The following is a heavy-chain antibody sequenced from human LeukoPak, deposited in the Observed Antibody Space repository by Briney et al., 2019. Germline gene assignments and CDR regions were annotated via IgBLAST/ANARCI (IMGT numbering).Heavy chain of an antibody. CDR1: GYIFTDYY. D-gene: IGHD4-17*01. Sequence: GASVKVSCKASGYIFTDYYIHWVRQAPGQGLEWMGWINPNSGGTNYAQKFQGRVTMTRDTSISTAYMELSRLRSDDTAVYYCARSFNYGDYGDYWGQGTLVTVSS. V-gene: IGHV1-2*02. CDR2: INPNSGGT. J-gene: IGHJ4*02. CDR3: ARSFNYGDYGDY.